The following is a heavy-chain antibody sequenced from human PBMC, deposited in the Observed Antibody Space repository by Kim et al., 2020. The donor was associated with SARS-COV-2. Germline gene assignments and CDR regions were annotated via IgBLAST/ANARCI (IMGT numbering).Heavy chain of an antibody. J-gene: IGHJ6*02. CDR2: TWYDGSNK. D-gene: IGHD2-21*01. V-gene: IGHV3-30*02. Sequence: GGSLRLSCVASGFTFSNYGMHWVRQAPGKGLEWVAVTWYDGSNKYYADSVKGRFTISRDNFKNTLYLQMNSLSGEDTAIYYCAKGPSGGKAGVNGTEYYCGMDVWGQGTTVTVS. CDR3: AKGPSGGKAGVNGTEYYCGMDV. CDR1: GFTFSNYG.